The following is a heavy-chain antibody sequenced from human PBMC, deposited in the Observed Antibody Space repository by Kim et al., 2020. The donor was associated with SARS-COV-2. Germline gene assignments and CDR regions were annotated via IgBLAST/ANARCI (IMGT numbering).Heavy chain of an antibody. CDR3: VGTYYDFWSGYFNFDY. Sequence: GGSLRLSCEASGFTFSDYGMHWVRQAPGKGLEWVAVISYDGRSQFYVDSVKGRFTISRDNTKNTLSLQMNSLRVGDTVVYYCVGTYYDFWSGYFNFDYWGQGTLVTVSS. V-gene: IGHV3-30*03. CDR2: ISYDGRSQ. CDR1: GFTFSDYG. J-gene: IGHJ4*02. D-gene: IGHD3-3*01.